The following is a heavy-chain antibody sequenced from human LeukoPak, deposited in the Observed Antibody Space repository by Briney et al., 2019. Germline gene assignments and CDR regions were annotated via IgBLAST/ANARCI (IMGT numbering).Heavy chain of an antibody. V-gene: IGHV4-59*01. CDR2: IYYSGST. CDR3: ARDGSSGYTPLDY. CDR1: GGPINSYY. J-gene: IGHJ4*02. D-gene: IGHD3-22*01. Sequence: SETVSLICTVCGGPINSYYWRWIRQPPGKGVVGIGYIYYSGSTNYNPSLKRRVTISVDTSKNQFSLKLSSVTAADTAVDYCARDGSSGYTPLDYWGQGTLVTVSS.